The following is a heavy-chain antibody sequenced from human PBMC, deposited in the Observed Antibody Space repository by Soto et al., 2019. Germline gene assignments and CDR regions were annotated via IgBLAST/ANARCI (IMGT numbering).Heavy chain of an antibody. D-gene: IGHD3-10*01. Sequence: SETLSLTCTVSGDSVTIDSHYWCWIRHPPGKGLESIANIYYDGNTYYNPSLKGRVTISLDTSKNQFSLRLNSVTAADTAVYYCARSSINPQFFMYPFDSWSQGPLVTASS. V-gene: IGHV4-39*01. CDR1: GDSVTIDSHY. CDR2: IYYDGNT. J-gene: IGHJ4*02. CDR3: ARSSINPQFFMYPFDS.